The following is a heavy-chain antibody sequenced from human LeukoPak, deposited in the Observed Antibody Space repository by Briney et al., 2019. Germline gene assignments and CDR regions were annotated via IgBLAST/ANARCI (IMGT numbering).Heavy chain of an antibody. Sequence: GGSLRLSCAASGFTFSIYWMHWVRQAPEEGLVWVSRINSDGSSTSYADSVKGRFTISRDNSKNTLYLQMNSLRAEDTAVYYCAKGMTTVYYFDYWGQGTLVTVSS. CDR2: INSDGSST. D-gene: IGHD4-17*01. CDR3: AKGMTTVYYFDY. J-gene: IGHJ4*02. CDR1: GFTFSIYW. V-gene: IGHV3-74*01.